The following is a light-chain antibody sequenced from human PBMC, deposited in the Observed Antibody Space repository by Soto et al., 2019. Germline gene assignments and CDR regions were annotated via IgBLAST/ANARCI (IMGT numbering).Light chain of an antibody. CDR3: LSYAGSTNYV. CDR1: SRDVGSNNY. Sequence: QSVLTQPPSASGSPGQSVSISCTGTSRDVGSNNYVSWYQQHPGKAPKLMIYEVSKRPSGVPDRFSGSKSGNTASLTVSGLQAEDEADYFCLSYAGSTNYVFGTGTKVTVL. CDR2: EVS. J-gene: IGLJ1*01. V-gene: IGLV2-8*01.